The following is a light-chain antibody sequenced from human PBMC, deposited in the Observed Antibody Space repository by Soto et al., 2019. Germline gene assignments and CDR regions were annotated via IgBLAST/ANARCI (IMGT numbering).Light chain of an antibody. Sequence: DIQMTQSPSSLSASVGDSVTISCRSSQNIDTFLNWYQQKAGEAPKLLIRSSTTLQDGVSSRFTGSGSGTEFALTIGSLQPEDFASYYCQQSHSAPTFGQGTKV. CDR3: QQSHSAPT. CDR1: QNIDTF. V-gene: IGKV1-39*01. CDR2: SST. J-gene: IGKJ1*01.